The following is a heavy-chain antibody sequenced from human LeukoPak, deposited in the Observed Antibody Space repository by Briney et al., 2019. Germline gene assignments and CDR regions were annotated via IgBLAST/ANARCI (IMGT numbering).Heavy chain of an antibody. D-gene: IGHD3-22*01. CDR3: AADFWNDSSVLRGY. J-gene: IGHJ4*02. V-gene: IGHV1-58*01. CDR1: RFTLISSA. Sequence: SVKDSRKSPRFTLISSAVQRVRPARGRRGEGVGRIVVGSGNTHYVQKLRERVTITRDMSTRAAYMWLRTLRSEDTGVYYCAADFWNDSSVLRGYWGQGTLVSVSS. CDR2: IVVGSGNT.